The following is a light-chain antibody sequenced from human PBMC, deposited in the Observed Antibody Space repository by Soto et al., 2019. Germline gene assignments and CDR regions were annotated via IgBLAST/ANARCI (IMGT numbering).Light chain of an antibody. J-gene: IGKJ1*01. CDR1: QSIAKY. CDR3: QQLSDWPVT. V-gene: IGKV3-11*01. CDR2: DTF. Sequence: EIVLTQSPVTLSLSPGERVTLSCRASQSIAKYLAWYQKRPGQAPRLLFYDTFNRATGIPPRFSGRGSGTDLNLTISSLEHEDFAVYYCQQLSDWPVTLGQGTKVEVK.